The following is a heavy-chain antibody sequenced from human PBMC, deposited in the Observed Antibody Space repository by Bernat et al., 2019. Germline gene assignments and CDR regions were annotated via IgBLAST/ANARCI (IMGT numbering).Heavy chain of an antibody. V-gene: IGHV5-51*01. Sequence: EVQLVQSGAEVKKPGESLKISCKGSGYRFINYWIGWVRQMPGKGLEWMGIIYPGDSDTRYSPSFEGQVTISADKSISTAYLQWRSLKASDTAMYYCARHQGGPSGSFRLDYWGQGTLVTVSS. J-gene: IGHJ4*02. CDR2: IYPGDSDT. CDR3: ARHQGGPSGSFRLDY. D-gene: IGHD6-6*01. CDR1: GYRFINYW.